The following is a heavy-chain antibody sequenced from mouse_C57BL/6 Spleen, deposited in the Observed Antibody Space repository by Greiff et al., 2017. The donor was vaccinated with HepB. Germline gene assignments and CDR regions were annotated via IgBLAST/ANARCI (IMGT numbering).Heavy chain of an antibody. Sequence: EVKLVESGGGLVQPGGSLNLSCAASGFTFTDYYMSWVRQPPGKALEWLGFISTKANGYTTEYSESVKGPFTISRDKSQSILYLQMNALRAEDSATYYCARLNDYLFYAMDYWGQGTSVTVAS. CDR1: GFTFTDYY. D-gene: IGHD2-4*01. V-gene: IGHV7-3*01. J-gene: IGHJ4*01. CDR2: ISTKANGYTT. CDR3: ARLNDYLFYAMDY.